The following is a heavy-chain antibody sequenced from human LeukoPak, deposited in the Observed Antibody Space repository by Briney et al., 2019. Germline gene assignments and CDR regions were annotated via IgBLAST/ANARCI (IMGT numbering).Heavy chain of an antibody. CDR2: WYYSGST. CDR1: GGSISSSSYY. CDR3: ARHLDTLFDY. D-gene: IGHD2-2*02. J-gene: IGHJ4*02. V-gene: IGHV4-39*01. Sequence: KPSETLSLTCTVSGGSISSSSYYWGWIRQPPGKGLEWIGSWYYSGSTYYNPSLKSRVTISVDTSKNQFSLKLSSVTAADTAVYYCARHLDTLFDYWGQGTLVTVSS.